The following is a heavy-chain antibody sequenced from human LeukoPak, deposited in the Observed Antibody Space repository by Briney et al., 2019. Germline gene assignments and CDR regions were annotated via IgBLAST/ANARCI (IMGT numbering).Heavy chain of an antibody. CDR1: GYTFTSYG. D-gene: IGHD3-22*01. CDR3: ARLLSDYYDSSDAFDI. Sequence: GASVKVSCKASGYTFTSYGISWVRQAPEQGLEWMGWISAYNGNTNYAQKLQGRVTMTTDTSTSTAYMELRSLRSDDTAVYYCARLLSDYYDSSDAFDIWGQGTMVTVSS. V-gene: IGHV1-18*01. CDR2: ISAYNGNT. J-gene: IGHJ3*02.